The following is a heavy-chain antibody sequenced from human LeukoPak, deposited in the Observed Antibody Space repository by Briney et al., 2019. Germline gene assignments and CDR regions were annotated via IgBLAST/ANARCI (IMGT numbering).Heavy chain of an antibody. J-gene: IGHJ4*02. V-gene: IGHV3-20*04. Sequence: GGSLRLSCAASGFTFSSYAMSWVRQAPGEGLEWVSGINWNGGSTGYADSVKGRFTISRDNTKKSLYLQMNSLRAEDTALYYCARDVLYDSSGYYSDYWGQGTLVTVSS. D-gene: IGHD3-22*01. CDR2: INWNGGST. CDR3: ARDVLYDSSGYYSDY. CDR1: GFTFSSYA.